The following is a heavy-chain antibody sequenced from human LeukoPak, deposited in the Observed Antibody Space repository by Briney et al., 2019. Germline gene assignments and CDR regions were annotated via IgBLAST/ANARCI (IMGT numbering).Heavy chain of an antibody. V-gene: IGHV1-46*01. D-gene: IGHD1-26*01. J-gene: IGHJ4*02. CDR2: IHPSDDSP. CDR3: ARDSSKWAIDY. Sequence: ASVKVSCKASGYTFTSYHMHWVRQAPGQGLEWMAIIHPSDDSPTYAQNLQGRVATTSDTSTSTVYMELSSLNFEDTAVYYCARDSSKWAIDYWGQGTLVTVSS. CDR1: GYTFTSYH.